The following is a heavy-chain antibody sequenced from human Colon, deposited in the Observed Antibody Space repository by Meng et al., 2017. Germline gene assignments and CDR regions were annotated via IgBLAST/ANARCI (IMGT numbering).Heavy chain of an antibody. J-gene: IGHJ4*02. CDR1: GGSISSSTYY. V-gene: IGHV4-39*07. D-gene: IGHD3/OR15-3a*01. CDR3: ARTGLALDY. CDR2: IYYSGDT. Sequence: SETLSLTCTVSGGSISSSTYYWGLIRQPPGKGLEWIGSIYYSGDTFYNPSLKSRLTISVDTSKNQFSLNLSSVTAADTAVYYCARTGLALDYWGQGTLVTVSS.